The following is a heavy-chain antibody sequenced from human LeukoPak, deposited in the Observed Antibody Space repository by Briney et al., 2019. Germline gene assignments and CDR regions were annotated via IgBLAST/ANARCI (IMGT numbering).Heavy chain of an antibody. CDR2: INWNGGST. J-gene: IGHJ4*02. CDR3: AKVAKYYYGSETYYFFEH. CDR1: GFTFDDYG. V-gene: IGHV3-20*04. Sequence: GGSLRLSCAASGFTFDDYGMSWVRQAPGKGLEWVSGINWNGGSTGYADSVKGRFTISRDNAKNSLYLQMNSLRVEDTAVYYCAKVAKYYYGSETYYFFEHWGQGTPVTASS. D-gene: IGHD3-10*01.